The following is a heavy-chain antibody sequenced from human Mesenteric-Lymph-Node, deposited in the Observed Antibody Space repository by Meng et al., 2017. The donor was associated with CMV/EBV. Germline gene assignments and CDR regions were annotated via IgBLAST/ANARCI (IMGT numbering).Heavy chain of an antibody. D-gene: IGHD3-22*01. V-gene: IGHV1-3*01. CDR2: INAGNGNT. Sequence: SGYPFNSYASQWGRQAPGQMLEWMGWINAGNGNTKYSQKFQGRVTITRDTSASTAYMELSSLRSEDTAVYYCASRQDSSGFAYYFDYWGQGTLVTVSS. CDR1: GYPFNSYA. CDR3: ASRQDSSGFAYYFDY. J-gene: IGHJ4*02.